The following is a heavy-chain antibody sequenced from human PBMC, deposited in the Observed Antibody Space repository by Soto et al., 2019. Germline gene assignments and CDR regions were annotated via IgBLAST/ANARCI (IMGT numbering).Heavy chain of an antibody. J-gene: IGHJ4*02. CDR3: ARGRQQLDLFDY. D-gene: IGHD6-13*01. CDR1: GGSISSYY. Sequence: SETLSLTCTVSGGSISSYYWSWIRQPPGKGLEWIEYIYYSGSTNYNPSLKSRVTISVDTSKNQFSLKLSSVTAADTAVYYCARGRQQLDLFDYWGQGTLVTVSS. CDR2: IYYSGST. V-gene: IGHV4-59*01.